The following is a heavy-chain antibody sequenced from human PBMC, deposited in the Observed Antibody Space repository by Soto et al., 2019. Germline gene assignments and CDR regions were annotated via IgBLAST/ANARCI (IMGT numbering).Heavy chain of an antibody. D-gene: IGHD6-6*01. Sequence: PSATLSLTCPGSDGSLSRGEYYWSWLRPPPGKGLEWIGYIYYSGSTYYNPSLKSRVTISVDTSKNQFSLKLSSVTAADTAVYDGARAGSIAARDYYCMDGWGQETTVTFSS. CDR3: ARAGSIAARDYYCMDG. V-gene: IGHV4-30-4*01. J-gene: IGHJ6*02. CDR1: DGSLSRGEYY. CDR2: IYYSGST.